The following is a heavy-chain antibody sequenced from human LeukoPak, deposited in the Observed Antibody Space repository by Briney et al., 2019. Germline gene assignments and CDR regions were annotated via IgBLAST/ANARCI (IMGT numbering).Heavy chain of an antibody. CDR2: INAYNGNT. D-gene: IGHD3-22*01. J-gene: IGHJ5*02. CDR1: GYTFTSYG. V-gene: IGHV1-18*01. Sequence: GASVKVSCKASGYTFTSYGISWVRQAPGQGLEWMGWINAYNGNTNYAQKLQGRVTMTTDTSTSTAYMELRSLRSDDTAVYYCARAPYYDSSGYYSTWGQGTLVTVSS. CDR3: ARAPYYDSSGYYST.